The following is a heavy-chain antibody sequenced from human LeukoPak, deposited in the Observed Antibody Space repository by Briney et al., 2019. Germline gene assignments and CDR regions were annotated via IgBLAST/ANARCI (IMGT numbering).Heavy chain of an antibody. CDR2: IRQDGGEI. CDR1: GFMFNAYW. V-gene: IGHV3-7*01. J-gene: IGHJ2*01. Sequence: GGSLRLSCTGSGFMFNAYWMSWVRKAPGMGLEWVGKIRQDGGEIFYVDSVRGRFTISRDNAKNSVYLQLNSLRAEDTAVYYCARADLEWYLDLWGRGTLVTVSS. CDR3: ARADLEWYLDL.